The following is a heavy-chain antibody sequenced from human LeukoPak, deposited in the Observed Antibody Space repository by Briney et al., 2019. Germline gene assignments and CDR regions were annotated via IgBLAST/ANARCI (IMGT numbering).Heavy chain of an antibody. CDR2: INHSGST. CDR1: GGSFSGYY. Sequence: SETLSLTCAVYGGSFSGYYWSWIRQPPGKGLEWIGEINHSGSTNYNPSLKSRVTISVGTSKNQFSLKLSSVTAADTAVYYCARRAKYRLQMRGGFDPWGQGTLVTVSS. D-gene: IGHD2-2*01. CDR3: ARRAKYRLQMRGGFDP. V-gene: IGHV4-34*01. J-gene: IGHJ5*02.